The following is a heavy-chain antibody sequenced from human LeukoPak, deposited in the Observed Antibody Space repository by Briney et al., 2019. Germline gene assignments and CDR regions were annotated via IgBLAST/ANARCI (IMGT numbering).Heavy chain of an antibody. J-gene: IGHJ4*02. CDR3: ARGTNYDFWSGYYSAGDY. Sequence: PGGSLRLSCAASGFTFSSYSMTWVRQAPGKGLEWVSSISSSSSYIYYADSVKGRFTISRDNAKNSLYLQMNSLRAEDTAVYYCARGTNYDFWSGYYSAGDYWGQGTLVTVSS. D-gene: IGHD3-3*01. CDR2: ISSSSSYI. V-gene: IGHV3-21*01. CDR1: GFTFSSYS.